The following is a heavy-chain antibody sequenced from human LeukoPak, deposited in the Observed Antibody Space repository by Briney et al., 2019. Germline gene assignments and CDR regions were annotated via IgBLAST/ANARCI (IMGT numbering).Heavy chain of an antibody. CDR3: ARGLFLSGYLDAFDI. CDR1: GFTFSSYG. CDR2: IRYDGSNK. J-gene: IGHJ3*02. Sequence: GGSLRLSCAASGFTFSSYGMHWVRQAPGKGLEWVAFIRYDGSNKYYADSVKGRCTISRDNSKNTLYLQMNSLRVEDTAMYYCARGLFLSGYLDAFDIWGQGTVVTVSS. V-gene: IGHV3-30*02. D-gene: IGHD3-22*01.